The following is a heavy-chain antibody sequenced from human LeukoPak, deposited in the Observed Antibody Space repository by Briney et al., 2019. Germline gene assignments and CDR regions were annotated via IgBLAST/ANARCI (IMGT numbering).Heavy chain of an antibody. J-gene: IGHJ4*02. D-gene: IGHD5-12*01. V-gene: IGHV4-61*01. Sequence: KPSETLSLTCTVSGGSVSSGSYYWSWIRQPPGKGLEWIGYIYYSGSTNYNPSLKSRVTISVDTSKNQFSLKLNSVTAADTAVYYCARSSGYGEYFDYWGQGMLVTVSS. CDR1: GGSVSSGSYY. CDR2: IYYSGST. CDR3: ARSSGYGEYFDY.